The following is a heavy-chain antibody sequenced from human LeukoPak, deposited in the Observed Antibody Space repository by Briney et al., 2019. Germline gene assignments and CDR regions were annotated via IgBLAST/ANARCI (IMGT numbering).Heavy chain of an antibody. D-gene: IGHD3-22*01. CDR1: GFTFSSYA. CDR3: ARDKYYYDSSGYYYHFDY. V-gene: IGHV3-30-3*01. CDR2: ISYDGSNK. J-gene: IGHJ4*02. Sequence: GGSLRLSCAASGFTFSSYAMHWVSQAPGKGLEWVAVISYDGSNKYYADSVKGRFTISRDNSKNTLYLQMNSLRAEDTAVYYCARDKYYYDSSGYYYHFDYWGQGTLVTVSS.